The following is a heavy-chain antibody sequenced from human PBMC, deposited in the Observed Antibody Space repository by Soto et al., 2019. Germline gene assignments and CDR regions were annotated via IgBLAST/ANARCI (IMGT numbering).Heavy chain of an antibody. CDR3: AKDQPDSSGFYFDY. CDR2: ISWNSGSI. Sequence: DVQLVESGGGLVQPGRSLRLSCAASGFTFDDYAMHWVRQAPGKGLEWVSGISWNSGSIGYADSVKGRFTISRDNAKNSLYLQMNSLRAEDTALYYCAKDQPDSSGFYFDYWGQGTLVTVSS. CDR1: GFTFDDYA. V-gene: IGHV3-9*01. D-gene: IGHD3-22*01. J-gene: IGHJ4*02.